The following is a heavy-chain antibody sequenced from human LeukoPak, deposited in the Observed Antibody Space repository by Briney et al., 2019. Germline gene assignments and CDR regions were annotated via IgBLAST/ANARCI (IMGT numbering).Heavy chain of an antibody. CDR2: IKQDGSEK. J-gene: IGHJ6*02. CDR1: GFTFSSYW. Sequence: GGSLRLSCAASGFTFSSYWMSWVRQAPGKGLEWVANIKQDGSEKYYVDSVKARFTISRDNAKNSLYLQMNSLRAEDTAVYYCARGAYCSSTSCKEGYYYYYYGMDVWGQGTTVTVSS. CDR3: ARGAYCSSTSCKEGYYYYYYGMDV. D-gene: IGHD2-2*01. V-gene: IGHV3-7*03.